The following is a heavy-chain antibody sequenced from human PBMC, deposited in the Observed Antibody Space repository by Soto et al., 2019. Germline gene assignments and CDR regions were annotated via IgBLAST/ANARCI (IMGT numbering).Heavy chain of an antibody. Sequence: GGSLRLSCAASGFTFSSYSMNWVRQAPGKGLEWVSSISSSSSYIYYADSVKGRFTISRDNAKNSLYLQMNSLRAEDTAVYYCARDDPSLEAADYWGQGTLVTVSS. V-gene: IGHV3-21*01. CDR3: ARDDPSLEAADY. D-gene: IGHD3-16*01. CDR2: ISSSSSYI. J-gene: IGHJ4*02. CDR1: GFTFSSYS.